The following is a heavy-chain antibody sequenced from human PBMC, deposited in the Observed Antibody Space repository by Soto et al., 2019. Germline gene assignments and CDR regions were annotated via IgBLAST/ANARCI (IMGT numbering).Heavy chain of an antibody. CDR3: ARGSHNWNDENYFDY. D-gene: IGHD1-1*01. Sequence: QVQLGQSGAEVKKPGASVKVSCKASGYTFTSYDINWVRQATGQGLEWMGWMNPNSGNTGYAQKVQGRVTMTRNTSISTAYMELSSMRSEDTAVYYCARGSHNWNDENYFDYWGQGTLVTVSS. J-gene: IGHJ4*02. CDR2: MNPNSGNT. V-gene: IGHV1-8*01. CDR1: GYTFTSYD.